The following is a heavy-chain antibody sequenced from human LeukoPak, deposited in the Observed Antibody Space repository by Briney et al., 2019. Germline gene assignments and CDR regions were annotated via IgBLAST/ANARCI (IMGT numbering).Heavy chain of an antibody. D-gene: IGHD2-21*02. V-gene: IGHV5-51*01. CDR3: ARTYCGGDCYYNYFDY. CDR1: GYSFTTYR. J-gene: IGHJ4*02. Sequence: GESLKISCKGSGYSFTTYRIGWVRQMPGKGLEWMGIIYPGDSDTRYSPSFQGQVTISADKSISTAYLQWSSLKASDTAMYYCARTYCGGDCYYNYFDYWGQGTLVTVSS. CDR2: IYPGDSDT.